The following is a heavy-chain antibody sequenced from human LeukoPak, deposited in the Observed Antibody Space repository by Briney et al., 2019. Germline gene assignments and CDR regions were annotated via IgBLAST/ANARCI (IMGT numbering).Heavy chain of an antibody. CDR1: GFTFSSYA. CDR2: ISYDGSNK. D-gene: IGHD3-10*01. CDR3: ARDRSLRMVRGVIITIYYGMDV. Sequence: GGSLRLSCAASGFTFSSYAMHWVRQAPGKGLEWVAVISYDGSNKYYADSVKGRFTISRDNSKNTLYLQMNSLRAEDTAVYYCARDRSLRMVRGVIITIYYGMDVWGQGTTVTVSS. J-gene: IGHJ6*02. V-gene: IGHV3-30-3*01.